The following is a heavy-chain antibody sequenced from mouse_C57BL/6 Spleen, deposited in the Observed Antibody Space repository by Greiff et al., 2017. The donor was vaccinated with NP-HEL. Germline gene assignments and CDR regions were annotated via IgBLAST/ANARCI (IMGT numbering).Heavy chain of an antibody. J-gene: IGHJ1*03. CDR2: ISSGGSYT. Sequence: EVKVVESGGDLVKPGGSLKLSCAASGFTFSSYGMSWVRQTPDKRLEWVATISSGGSYTYYPDSVKGRFTISRDNAKNTLYLQMSSLKSEDTAMYYCARQGHDGYYWYFDVWGTGTTVTVSS. CDR3: ARQGHDGYYWYFDV. CDR1: GFTFSSYG. V-gene: IGHV5-6*01. D-gene: IGHD2-3*01.